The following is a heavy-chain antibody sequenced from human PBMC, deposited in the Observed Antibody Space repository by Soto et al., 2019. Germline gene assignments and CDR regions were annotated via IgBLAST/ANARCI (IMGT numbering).Heavy chain of an antibody. CDR3: ARHTRNQFDP. CDR2: IYYSERTSYNSGST. Sequence: CHNRSVSDESMSSSRDYLGWIRQPPGKGLEWIGSIYYSERTSYNSGSTYYSPSLKSRVTISGDTSKSQFSLKLSSVTAADTAVYYCARHTRNQFDPWGQGTLVPVSS. J-gene: IGHJ5*02. V-gene: IGHV4-39*01. CDR1: DESMSSSRDY.